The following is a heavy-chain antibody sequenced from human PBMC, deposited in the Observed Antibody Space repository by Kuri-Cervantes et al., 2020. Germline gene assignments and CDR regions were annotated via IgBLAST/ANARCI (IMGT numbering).Heavy chain of an antibody. CDR2: TRNKAYSYTT. CDR3: TSHNTGYSSSWKMTTGARELSIGPQNDY. Sequence: GESLKISCAASGFIFSDHYMDWVRPAPGKGLEWVGRTRNKAYSYTTKYAASVKGRFTISRDVSKNSLHLQMNSLKTEDTAVYYCTSHNTGYSSSWKMTTGARELSIGPQNDYWGQGTLVTVSS. J-gene: IGHJ4*02. V-gene: IGHV3-72*01. D-gene: IGHD6-13*01. CDR1: GFIFSDHY.